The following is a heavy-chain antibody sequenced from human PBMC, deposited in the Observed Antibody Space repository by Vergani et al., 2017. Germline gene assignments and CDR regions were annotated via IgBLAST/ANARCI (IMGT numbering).Heavy chain of an antibody. CDR3: AREPDIVVVPAAMGGWFDP. V-gene: IGHV1-2*02. CDR1: GYTFTGYY. D-gene: IGHD2-2*01. CDR2: INPNSGGT. Sequence: QVQLVQSGAEVKKPGASVKVSCKASGYTFTGYYMHWVRQAPGQGLEWMGWINPNSGGTNYAQKFQGRVTMTTDTSTSTAYMELRSLRSDDTAVYYCAREPDIVVVPAAMGGWFDPWGQGTLVTVSS. J-gene: IGHJ5*02.